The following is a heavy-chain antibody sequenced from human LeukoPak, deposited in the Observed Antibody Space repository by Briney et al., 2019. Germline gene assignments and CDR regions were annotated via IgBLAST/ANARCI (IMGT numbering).Heavy chain of an antibody. J-gene: IGHJ6*03. CDR3: ARGVEGRGPYYYYYYMDV. Sequence: SQTLSLTCTVSGGSISSGGYYWSWIRQPPGKGLEWIGYIYHSGSTYYNPSLKSRVTISVDRSKNQFSLKLSSVTAADTAVYYCARGVEGRGPYYYYYYMDVWGKGTTVTVSS. V-gene: IGHV4-30-2*01. CDR2: IYHSGST. CDR1: GGSISSGGYY. D-gene: IGHD5-24*01.